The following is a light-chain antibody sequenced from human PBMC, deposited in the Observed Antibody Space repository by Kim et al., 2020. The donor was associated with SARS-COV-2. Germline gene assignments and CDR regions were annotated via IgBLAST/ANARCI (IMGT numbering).Light chain of an antibody. Sequence: SELTQPPSASGTPGQRVTISCSGSNSNIATYNVNWYQQLPGTAPKLLIYSNNQRPSGVPDRFSGYKSGTSASLAISGLQSDDEADYYCAAWDDSLNGVVFGGGTKVTVL. J-gene: IGLJ2*01. CDR3: AAWDDSLNGVV. CDR2: SNN. CDR1: NSNIATYN. V-gene: IGLV1-44*01.